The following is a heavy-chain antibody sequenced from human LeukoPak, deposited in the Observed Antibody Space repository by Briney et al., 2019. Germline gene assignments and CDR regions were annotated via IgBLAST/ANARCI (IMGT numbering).Heavy chain of an antibody. D-gene: IGHD4-11*01. CDR1: GFTFSGFD. CDR3: VKDRADHYSFDS. V-gene: IGHV3-30*18. Sequence: PGGSLRLSCAASGFTFSGFDMYWVRQAPGKGLEWVAVISHDGSHTQHADSVKGRFTISRDNPKRTLYLQMNSLRPEDTAVYFCVKDRADHYSFDSWGQGTLVTVPS. CDR2: ISHDGSHT. J-gene: IGHJ4*02.